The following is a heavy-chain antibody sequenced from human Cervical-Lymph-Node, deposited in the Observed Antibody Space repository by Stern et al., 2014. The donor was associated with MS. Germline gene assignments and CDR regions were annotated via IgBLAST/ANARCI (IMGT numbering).Heavy chain of an antibody. V-gene: IGHV5-51*01. CDR1: GYSFISYW. J-gene: IGHJ1*01. CDR3: VRGGSGQLVGYFQH. D-gene: IGHD6-6*01. CDR2: IYPGDSDT. Sequence: EVQLLESGVEVKKLGESLKISCQASGYSFISYWIGWVRQRPGKGPEWVAIIYPGDSDTRYSPSFHGQVTISVDKSINTAYLQWSSLKASDTAMYYCVRGGSGQLVGYFQHWGQGTLVTVSS.